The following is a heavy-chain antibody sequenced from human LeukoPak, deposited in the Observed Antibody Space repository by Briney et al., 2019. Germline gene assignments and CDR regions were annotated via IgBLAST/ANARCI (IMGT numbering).Heavy chain of an antibody. Sequence: SETLSLTCAVSGYSISSGYYWGWIRQPPGKGLEWIGSIYHSGSTYYYPSLKSRVTISVDTSKNQFSLKLSSVTAADTAVYYCARQFRAYFDYWGQGTLVTVSS. V-gene: IGHV4-38-2*01. J-gene: IGHJ4*02. D-gene: IGHD5-24*01. CDR1: GYSISSGYY. CDR3: ARQFRAYFDY. CDR2: IYHSGST.